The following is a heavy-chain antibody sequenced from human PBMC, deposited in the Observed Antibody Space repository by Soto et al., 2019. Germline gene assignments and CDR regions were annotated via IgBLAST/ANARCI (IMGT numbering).Heavy chain of an antibody. Sequence: QVQLVQSGAEVKKPGASVKVSCKASGYTFTSYYMHWVRQAPGQGLEWMGIINPSGGSTSYAQKFQGRVTMTRDTSKSTVYMELSSLRSEDTAVYYCARALCGDGPDYWGQGTLVTVSS. V-gene: IGHV1-46*01. D-gene: IGHD4-17*01. CDR1: GYTFTSYY. CDR3: ARALCGDGPDY. J-gene: IGHJ4*02. CDR2: INPSGGST.